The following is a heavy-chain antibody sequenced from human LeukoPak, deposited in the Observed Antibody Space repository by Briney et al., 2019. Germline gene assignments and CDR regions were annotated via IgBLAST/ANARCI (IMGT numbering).Heavy chain of an antibody. CDR1: GGTFSSYA. D-gene: IGHD2-15*01. Sequence: SVKVSCKASGGTFSSYAISWVRQAPGQGLEWMGGIIPIFGTANYAQKFQGRVTITADESTSTAYMELSSLRSEDTAVYYCARSHGRYCSGGSCHEGYFDYWGQGTPVTVSS. V-gene: IGHV1-69*13. CDR3: ARSHGRYCSGGSCHEGYFDY. J-gene: IGHJ4*02. CDR2: IIPIFGTA.